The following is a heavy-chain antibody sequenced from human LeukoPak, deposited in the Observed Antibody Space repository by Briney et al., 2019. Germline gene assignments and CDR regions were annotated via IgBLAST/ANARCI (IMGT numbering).Heavy chain of an antibody. CDR1: GGTFSSYA. Sequence: ASVKVSCKASGGTFSSYAISWVRQAPRQGLEWMGGIIPIFGTANYAQKFQGRVTITADESTSTAYMELSSLRSEDTAVYYCARTTPSTPPLGYWGQGTLVTVSS. CDR2: IIPIFGTA. D-gene: IGHD2-15*01. V-gene: IGHV1-69*01. J-gene: IGHJ4*02. CDR3: ARTTPSTPPLGY.